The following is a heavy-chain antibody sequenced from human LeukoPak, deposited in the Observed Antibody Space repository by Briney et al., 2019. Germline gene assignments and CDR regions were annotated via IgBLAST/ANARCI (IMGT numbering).Heavy chain of an antibody. CDR1: GFTFSSYW. J-gene: IGHJ6*02. D-gene: IGHD3-10*01. V-gene: IGHV3-7*01. CDR2: IKQDGSEK. CDR3: AKDADGSYYCGMDV. Sequence: GGSLRLSCAASGFTFSSYWMSWVRQAPGKGLEWVANIKQDGSEKYYVDSVKGRFTISRDNAKNSLYLQMNSLRAEDTAVYYCAKDADGSYYCGMDVWGQGTTVTVSS.